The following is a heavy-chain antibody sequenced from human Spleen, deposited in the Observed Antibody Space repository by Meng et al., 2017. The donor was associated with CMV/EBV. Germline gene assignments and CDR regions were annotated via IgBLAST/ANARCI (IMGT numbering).Heavy chain of an antibody. Sequence: GGSLRLSCAASGFTFSNCSMNWVRQAPGKGLEWVSSISCSDSYICYADSVKGRFTISRDNAKNSLYLQMNSLRAEDTAVYYCARVPEYGDYYFDYWGQGTLVTVSS. CDR2: ISCSDSYI. CDR1: GFTFSNCS. J-gene: IGHJ4*02. CDR3: ARVPEYGDYYFDY. D-gene: IGHD4-17*01. V-gene: IGHV3-21*01.